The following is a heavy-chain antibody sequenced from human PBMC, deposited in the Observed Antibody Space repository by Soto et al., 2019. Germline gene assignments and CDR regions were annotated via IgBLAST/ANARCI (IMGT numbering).Heavy chain of an antibody. V-gene: IGHV4-28*03. CDR1: GYSISSSNW. CDR2: IYYSGST. Sequence: SETLSLTCAVSGYSISSSNWWGWIRQPPGKGLEWVGYIYYSGSTYYNPSLKSRVTMSVDTSKNQFSLKLSSVTAVDTAVYYCARGRAQYYDFWSGPYYFDYWGQGTLVTVSS. D-gene: IGHD3-3*01. J-gene: IGHJ4*02. CDR3: ARGRAQYYDFWSGPYYFDY.